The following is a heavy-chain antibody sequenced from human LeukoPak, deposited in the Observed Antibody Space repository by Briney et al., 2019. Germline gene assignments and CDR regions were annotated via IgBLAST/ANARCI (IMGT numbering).Heavy chain of an antibody. CDR1: GGSISSYY. V-gene: IGHV4-59*01. CDR3: AREMVPDTAMVHYFDY. D-gene: IGHD5-18*01. CDR2: IYYSGST. J-gene: IGHJ4*02. Sequence: SETLSLTCTVSGGSISSYYWSWIRQPPGKGLEWIGYIYYSGSTNYNPSLKSRVTISVDTSKNQFSLKLSSVTAADTAVYYCAREMVPDTAMVHYFDYWGQGTLVTVSS.